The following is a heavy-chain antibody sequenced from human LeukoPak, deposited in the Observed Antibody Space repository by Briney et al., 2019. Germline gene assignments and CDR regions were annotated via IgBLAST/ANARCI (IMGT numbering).Heavy chain of an antibody. CDR3: AREDGYCSDGKCYSYFDS. V-gene: IGHV3-7*01. Sequence: GGSLRLSCAASGFTFCHFWMSWVRQAPGKGLEWVAYIKKTGSETYYVDSVKGRFTITRDNTRNSLFLQMYSLRAEDTAMYFCAREDGYCSDGKCYSYFDSWGQGTLVTVSS. D-gene: IGHD2-15*01. J-gene: IGHJ4*02. CDR2: IKKTGSET. CDR1: GFTFCHFW.